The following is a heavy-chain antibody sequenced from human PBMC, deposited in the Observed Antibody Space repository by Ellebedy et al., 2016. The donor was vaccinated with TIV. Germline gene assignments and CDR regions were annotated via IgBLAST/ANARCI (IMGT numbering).Heavy chain of an antibody. V-gene: IGHV4-39*07. CDR3: FSYTYLWSREFRDNRFDP. Sequence: SETLSLXXTVSGGSISSSNYFWGWIRQPPGKGLEWVASIYYNRNTYYNPSLQSRLTISFDTSKNQFSLMLTAATAADTAVYYCFSYTYLWSREFRDNRFDPWGQGTLVTVSS. J-gene: IGHJ5*02. CDR1: GGSISSSNYF. CDR2: IYYNRNT. D-gene: IGHD3-16*01.